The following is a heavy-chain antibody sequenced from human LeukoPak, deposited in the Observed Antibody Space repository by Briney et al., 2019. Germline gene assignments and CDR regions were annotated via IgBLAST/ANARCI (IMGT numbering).Heavy chain of an antibody. Sequence: SETLSLTCTVSGGSISSYYWSWIRQPPGEGLEWIGYIYYSGSTNYNPSLKSRVTISVDTSKNQFSLKLSSVTAADTAVYYCARVPDYDSSGYSLPLDAFDIWGQGTMVTVSS. CDR1: GGSISSYY. J-gene: IGHJ3*02. V-gene: IGHV4-59*08. CDR2: IYYSGST. D-gene: IGHD3-22*01. CDR3: ARVPDYDSSGYSLPLDAFDI.